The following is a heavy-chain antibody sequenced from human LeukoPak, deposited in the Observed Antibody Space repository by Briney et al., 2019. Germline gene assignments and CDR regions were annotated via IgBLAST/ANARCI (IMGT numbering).Heavy chain of an antibody. D-gene: IGHD6-19*01. CDR1: GFTFSSYS. J-gene: IGHJ4*02. CDR2: ISSSSSYI. Sequence: PGGSLRLSCAASGFTFSSYSMNWVRLAPGKGLDWVSSISSSSSYIYYADSVKGRFTISRDNAKNSLYLQMNSLRAEDTAVYYCARLSNSSGWFSLDYWGQGTLVTVSS. CDR3: ARLSNSSGWFSLDY. V-gene: IGHV3-21*01.